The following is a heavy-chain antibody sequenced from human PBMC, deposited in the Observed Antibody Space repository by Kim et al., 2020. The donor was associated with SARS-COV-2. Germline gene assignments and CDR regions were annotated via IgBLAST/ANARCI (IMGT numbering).Heavy chain of an antibody. D-gene: IGHD6-13*01. J-gene: IGHJ4*02. CDR1: GGSINNYY. Sequence: SETLSLTCTVSGGSINNYYWSWIRQPPGKGLEWIGYIYYSGSTDYNPSLKSRVTISIDTSKKQFSLKLSSVTAADTAVYYCARLNLYSSTWTTDYWGQGTLVTVSS. V-gene: IGHV4-59*08. CDR2: IYYSGST. CDR3: ARLNLYSSTWTTDY.